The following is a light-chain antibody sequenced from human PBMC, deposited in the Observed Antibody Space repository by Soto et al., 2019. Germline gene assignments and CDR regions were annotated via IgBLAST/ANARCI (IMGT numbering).Light chain of an antibody. J-gene: IGLJ1*01. CDR3: SSYTSSSTGV. CDR2: KVS. CDR1: SSDVGGYNY. V-gene: IGLV2-14*01. Sequence: QSALTQPASVSGSPGQSITISCTGTSSDVGGYNYVSWYQQHPGKAPKLMIYKVSNRPSGVSNRFSGSKSGNTASLTISGLQAEDEADYYCSSYTSSSTGVFGTGTKLTVL.